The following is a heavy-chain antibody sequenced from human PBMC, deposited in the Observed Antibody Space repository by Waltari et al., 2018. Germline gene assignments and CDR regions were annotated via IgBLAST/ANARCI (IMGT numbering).Heavy chain of an antibody. CDR2: ITPNSGAT. J-gene: IGHJ4*02. CDR1: GYTFISSY. Sequence: QVQLMQSGADVNTPGTSVRVSCKPSGYTFISSYVHCVRHAPGQGLEWMGRITPNSGATVYAQNLQGRVTMTRDTSSSTAYMELSRLTSDDTAVYYCVRDGHKYDFDFWGQGTLVTVP. D-gene: IGHD2-2*01. CDR3: VRDGHKYDFDF. V-gene: IGHV1-2*06.